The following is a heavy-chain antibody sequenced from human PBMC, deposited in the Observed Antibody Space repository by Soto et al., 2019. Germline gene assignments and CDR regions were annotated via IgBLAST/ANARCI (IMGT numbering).Heavy chain of an antibody. CDR1: GFTFSSYA. CDR3: AKASAIFYYYYYMDV. Sequence: EVQLLESGGGLVQPGGSLRLSCAASGFTFSSYAMSWVRQAPGKGLEWVSAISGSGGSTYYADSVKGRFTISRDNSKNTLYLQMNSPRAEDTAVYYCAKASAIFYYYYYMDVWGKGTTVTVSS. J-gene: IGHJ6*03. D-gene: IGHD3-3*01. CDR2: ISGSGGST. V-gene: IGHV3-23*01.